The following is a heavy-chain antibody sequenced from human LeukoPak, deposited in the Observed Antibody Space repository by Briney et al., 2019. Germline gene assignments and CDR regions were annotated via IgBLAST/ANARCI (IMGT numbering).Heavy chain of an antibody. CDR2: ISGGGTTI. V-gene: IGHV3-48*01. D-gene: IGHD4-17*01. CDR1: GFTFSNYG. J-gene: IGHJ4*02. Sequence: QSGGSLRLSCAASGFTFSNYGMNWVRQAPGKGLEWVSYISGGGTTIYYADSVKGRFTISRDSAKYSLDLQMNSLRAEDTAVYYCARDLSATVTTYWGQGTLVTVSS. CDR3: ARDLSATVTTY.